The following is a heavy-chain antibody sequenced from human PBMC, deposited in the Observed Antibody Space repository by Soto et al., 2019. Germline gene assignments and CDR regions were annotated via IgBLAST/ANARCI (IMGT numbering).Heavy chain of an antibody. V-gene: IGHV3-23*01. CDR3: AKDGRQSTVWYGSLDS. D-gene: IGHD3-10*01. CDR1: GFIFSNYA. J-gene: IGHJ4*02. Sequence: WGSLRLSCAGSGFIFSNYAMSWVRQAPGRGPEWVSAINAAGTSYYADSVQGRFAVSRDNSKNTLCLEMNRLRAEDTALYYGAKDGRQSTVWYGSLDSWGQGTLVTVSS. CDR2: INAAGTS.